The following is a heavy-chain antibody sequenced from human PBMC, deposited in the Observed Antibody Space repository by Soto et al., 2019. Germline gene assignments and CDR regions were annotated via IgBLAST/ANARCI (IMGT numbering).Heavy chain of an antibody. Sequence: QITLKESGPTLVKPTQPLTLTCTFSGFSLSTSGVGVGWIRQPPGKALEWLALIYWDDDKRYSPSLKSRLTITKDTSKNQVVLTMTNMDPVDTATYYCAHRGYSYGRYYFDYWGQGTLVTVSS. CDR1: GFSLSTSGVG. J-gene: IGHJ4*02. V-gene: IGHV2-5*02. CDR3: AHRGYSYGRYYFDY. D-gene: IGHD5-18*01. CDR2: IYWDDDK.